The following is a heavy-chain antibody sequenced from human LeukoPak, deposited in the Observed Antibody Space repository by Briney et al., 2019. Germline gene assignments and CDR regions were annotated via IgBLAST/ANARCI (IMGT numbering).Heavy chain of an antibody. V-gene: IGHV4-61*03. CDR1: GASVSSNSYH. Sequence: SETLSLTCTVSGASVSSNSYHWSWIRQAPGKGLEWIGHSGNSDYKPSLKSRITISTDTSNNHFSHNLVSVTAADTAVYYCATYVGVGGRGHWGPGTLVTVSS. CDR3: ATYVGVGGRGH. D-gene: IGHD2-8*01. J-gene: IGHJ4*02. CDR2: HSGNS.